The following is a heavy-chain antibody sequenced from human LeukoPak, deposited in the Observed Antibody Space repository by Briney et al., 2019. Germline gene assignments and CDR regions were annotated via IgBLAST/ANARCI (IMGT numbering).Heavy chain of an antibody. J-gene: IGHJ4*02. CDR2: ISAYNGNT. D-gene: IGHD2-2*01. CDR3: ARRRYQLHIEDY. Sequence: ASVKVSRKASGYTFTSYGISWVRQAPGQGLEWMGWISAYNGNTNYAQKLQGRVTMTTDTSTSTAYMELRSLRSDDTAVYYCARRRYQLHIEDYWGQGTLVTVSS. V-gene: IGHV1-18*01. CDR1: GYTFTSYG.